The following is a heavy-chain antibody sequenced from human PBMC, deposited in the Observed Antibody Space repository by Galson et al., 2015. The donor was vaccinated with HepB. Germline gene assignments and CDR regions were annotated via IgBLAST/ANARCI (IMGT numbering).Heavy chain of an antibody. CDR3: ARGNVPGPGYYDSSGFYHSYNGLDV. CDR2: ISTSGSYI. V-gene: IGHV3-21*01. J-gene: IGHJ6*02. D-gene: IGHD3-22*01. CDR1: GFTFTDFA. Sequence: SLRLSCAASGFTFTDFAMNWVRQPPGKGLEWVSSISTSGSYILYADSMKGRVTISRDNAKNSLYLQMDNLRVEDTAVYYCARGNVPGPGYYDSSGFYHSYNGLDVWGQGSTVTVSS.